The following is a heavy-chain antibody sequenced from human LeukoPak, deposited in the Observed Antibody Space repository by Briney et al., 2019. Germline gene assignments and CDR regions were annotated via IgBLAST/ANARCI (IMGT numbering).Heavy chain of an antibody. Sequence: GGPLRLSCAASGFTFSSYSMNWIRQAPGKGLEWISYISSDGGAIYYADAVKGRFTISRDNAKNSLFLQMSSLRDEDTAVYYCARDYLWAHDYWGQGTLVTVSS. CDR1: GFTFSSYS. CDR2: ISSDGGAI. V-gene: IGHV3-48*02. D-gene: IGHD2/OR15-2a*01. CDR3: ARDYLWAHDY. J-gene: IGHJ4*02.